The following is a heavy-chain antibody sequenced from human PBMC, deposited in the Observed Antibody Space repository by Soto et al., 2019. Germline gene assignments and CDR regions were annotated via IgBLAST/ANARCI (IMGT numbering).Heavy chain of an antibody. D-gene: IGHD2-15*01. J-gene: IGHJ4*02. CDR3: AKDIKKLPPISIDY. Sequence: GESLKISCAASGFTFSSYAMSWVRQAPGKGLEWVSAISGSGGSTYYADSVKGRFTISRDNSKNTLYLQMNSLRAEDTAVYYCAKDIKKLPPISIDYWGQGTLVTVSS. V-gene: IGHV3-23*01. CDR2: ISGSGGST. CDR1: GFTFSSYA.